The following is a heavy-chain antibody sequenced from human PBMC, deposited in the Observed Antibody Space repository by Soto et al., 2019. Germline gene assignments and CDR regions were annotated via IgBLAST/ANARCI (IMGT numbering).Heavy chain of an antibody. D-gene: IGHD2-2*01. Sequence: EVQLLESGGDLVQPGGSLRLSCTASGFTFSSYAMSWVRQAPGKGLEWVSAISGSGGSTYYADSVKGRFTISRDNSKNTLYLQMNSLRAEDTAVYYCAIGFPSRVVVVPAAIAYWGQGTLVTVSS. J-gene: IGHJ4*02. CDR2: ISGSGGST. V-gene: IGHV3-23*01. CDR1: GFTFSSYA. CDR3: AIGFPSRVVVVPAAIAY.